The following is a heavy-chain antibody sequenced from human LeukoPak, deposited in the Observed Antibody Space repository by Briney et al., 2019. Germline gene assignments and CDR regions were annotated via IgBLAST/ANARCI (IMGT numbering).Heavy chain of an antibody. J-gene: IGHJ4*02. CDR2: ISYDGSNK. CDR1: GFTFSSYG. D-gene: IGHD3-16*01. V-gene: IGHV3-30*03. Sequence: HGRSLRLSCAASGFTFSSYGMHWVRQAPGKGLEWVAVISYDGSNKYYADSVKGRFTISRDNSKNTLYLQMNSLRAEDTAVYYCASNLYDYVWGSYSLVDYWGQGTLVTVSS. CDR3: ASNLYDYVWGSYSLVDY.